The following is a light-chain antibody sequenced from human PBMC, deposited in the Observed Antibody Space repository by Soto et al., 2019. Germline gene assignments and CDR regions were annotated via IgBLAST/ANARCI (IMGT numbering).Light chain of an antibody. CDR3: SSHSSSSPYV. Sequence: QSALTQPPSASGSPGQSVTISCTGTSSDIGGYDYVSWYQQHPGKAPKLIIYEVSHRPSGVSNRFSGSKSGNTASLTISALHVEDEADYFCSSHSSSSPYVFGPGTKVTVL. J-gene: IGLJ1*01. CDR2: EVS. CDR1: SSDIGGYDY. V-gene: IGLV2-14*01.